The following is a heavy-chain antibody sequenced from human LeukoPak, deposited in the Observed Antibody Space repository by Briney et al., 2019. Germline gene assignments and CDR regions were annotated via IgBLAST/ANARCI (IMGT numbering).Heavy chain of an antibody. CDR3: ARGGRFLEWLFYFDY. J-gene: IGHJ4*02. D-gene: IGHD3-3*01. V-gene: IGHV3-33*01. CDR1: GFTFSSYG. CDR2: IWYDGSNK. Sequence: GGSLRLSCAASGFTFSSYGMHWVRQAPGKGLEWVAVIWYDGSNKYYADSVKGRFTISGDNSKNTLYLQMNSLRAEDTAVYYCARGGRFLEWLFYFDYWGQGTLVTVSS.